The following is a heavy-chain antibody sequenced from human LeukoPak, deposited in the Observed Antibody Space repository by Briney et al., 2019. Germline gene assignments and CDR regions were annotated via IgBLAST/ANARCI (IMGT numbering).Heavy chain of an antibody. CDR1: GFTFSNYG. J-gene: IGHJ4*02. D-gene: IGHD3-10*01. CDR2: ISSDGSDK. V-gene: IGHV3-30*03. CDR3: ARAFRGSGSYFGY. Sequence: GRSLRLSCAASGFTFSNYGMHWVRQAPGKGLEWVALISSDGSDKYYADSVKGRFTISRDNSQNTLYLQMNSLRVEDTAVYYCARAFRGSGSYFGYWGQGTLVTVSS.